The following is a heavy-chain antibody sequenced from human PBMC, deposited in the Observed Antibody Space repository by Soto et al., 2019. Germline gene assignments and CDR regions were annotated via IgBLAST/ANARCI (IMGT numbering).Heavy chain of an antibody. Sequence: EVQLVESGGGLIQPGGSLRLSCAASGFTVSSNYMSWVRQAPGKGLEWVSGIFSGGSTYYADSVKGRFTISRDNYKNTLSLQMNSLRAEDTAVYYCARDRYPFDYWGKGTLVTVSS. CDR2: IFSGGST. J-gene: IGHJ4*02. D-gene: IGHD1-26*01. V-gene: IGHV3-53*01. CDR1: GFTVSSNY. CDR3: ARDRYPFDY.